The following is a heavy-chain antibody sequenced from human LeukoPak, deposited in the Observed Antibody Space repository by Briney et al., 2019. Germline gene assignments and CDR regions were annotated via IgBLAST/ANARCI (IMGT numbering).Heavy chain of an antibody. CDR2: MNPNSGNT. Sequence: ASVKVSCKASGYTFTSYDNNWVRQASGQGLEGMGLMNPNSGNTGYAQKSQGRVTMTRNTSISTAYMELSSLRSKDTAVYYCARGFRNSDYYYYYMDVWDKGTTVTVSS. CDR3: ARGFRNSDYYYYYMDV. V-gene: IGHV1-8*01. CDR1: GYTFTSYD. D-gene: IGHD4-23*01. J-gene: IGHJ6*03.